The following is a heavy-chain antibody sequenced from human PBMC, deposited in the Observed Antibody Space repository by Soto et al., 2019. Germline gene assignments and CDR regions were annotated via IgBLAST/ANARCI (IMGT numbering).Heavy chain of an antibody. CDR2: IWYDGSNK. J-gene: IGHJ6*02. CDR1: GFTFSSYG. D-gene: IGHD1-7*01. CDR3: ARDLNLSGTRLLGYYYYGMDV. Sequence: GGSLRLSCAASGFTFSSYGMHWVRQAPGKGLEWVAVIWYDGSNKYYADSVKGRFTISRDNSKNTLYLQMNSLRAEDTAVYYCARDLNLSGTRLLGYYYYGMDVWGQGTTVTVSS. V-gene: IGHV3-33*01.